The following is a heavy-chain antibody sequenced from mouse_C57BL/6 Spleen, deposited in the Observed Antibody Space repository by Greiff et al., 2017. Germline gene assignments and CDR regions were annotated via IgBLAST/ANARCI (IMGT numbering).Heavy chain of an antibody. D-gene: IGHD2-3*01. Sequence: VQLQQSGPELVKPGASVKIPCKASGYTFTDYNMDWVKQSHGKSLEWIGDINPNNGGTIYNQKFKGKATLTVDKSSSTAYMELRSLTSEDTAVYYCERLLYDGYYPDYWGQGTTLTVSS. CDR3: ERLLYDGYYPDY. V-gene: IGHV1-18*01. J-gene: IGHJ2*01. CDR1: GYTFTDYN. CDR2: INPNNGGT.